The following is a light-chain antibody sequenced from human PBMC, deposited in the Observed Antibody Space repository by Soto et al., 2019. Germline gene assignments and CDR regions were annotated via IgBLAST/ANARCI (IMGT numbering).Light chain of an antibody. CDR2: GAS. Sequence: LTQSPATLSLSPGDSATLSCRGSQSVSSNLAWYQQKPGQAPRLLIYGASTRATGIPARFSGSGSGTEFTLTISSLQSEDFAVYYCQQYNNWPPITFGQGTRLEIK. J-gene: IGKJ5*01. CDR1: QSVSSN. V-gene: IGKV3-15*01. CDR3: QQYNNWPPIT.